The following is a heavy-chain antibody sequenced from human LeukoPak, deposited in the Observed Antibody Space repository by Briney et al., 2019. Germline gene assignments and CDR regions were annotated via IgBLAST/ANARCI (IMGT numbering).Heavy chain of an antibody. J-gene: IGHJ4*02. D-gene: IGHD2/OR15-2a*01. Sequence: PGGSLRLSCAASGFTFSSYSMNWVRQAPGKGLEWVSYISSSSSTIYYADSVKGRFTISRDNAKNSLYLQMNSLRAEDTAVYYCARGTGLLLSDFDYWGQGTLVTVSS. CDR1: GFTFSSYS. CDR3: ARGTGLLLSDFDY. CDR2: ISSSSSTI. V-gene: IGHV3-48*01.